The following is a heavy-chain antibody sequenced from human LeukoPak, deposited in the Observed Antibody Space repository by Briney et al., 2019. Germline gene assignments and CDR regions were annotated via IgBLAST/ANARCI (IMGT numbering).Heavy chain of an antibody. Sequence: ASVKVSCKASGGTFSSYTISWVRQAPGQGLEWMGRIIPILGIANYAQKFQGRVMITADKSTSTAYMELSSLRSEDTAVYYCAGYCSSTSCYTFKDYWGQGTLVTVSS. J-gene: IGHJ4*02. CDR3: AGYCSSTSCYTFKDY. V-gene: IGHV1-69*02. D-gene: IGHD2-2*02. CDR1: GGTFSSYT. CDR2: IIPILGIA.